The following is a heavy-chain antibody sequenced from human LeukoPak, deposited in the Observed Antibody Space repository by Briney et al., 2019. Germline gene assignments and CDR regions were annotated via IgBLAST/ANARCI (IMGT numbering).Heavy chain of an antibody. CDR2: ISGSGGST. V-gene: IGHV3-23*01. CDR1: GLTLSNYG. D-gene: IGHD3-22*01. CDR3: AKRGVVIRVILVGFHKEAYYFDS. J-gene: IGHJ4*02. Sequence: GGSLRLSCTVSGLTLSNYGMSWVRQAPGKGLEWVAGISGSGGSTNYAASVKGRFTISRDNPKNTLYLQMNSLRAEDMAVYFCAKRGVVIRVILVGFHKEAYYFDSWGQGALVTVSS.